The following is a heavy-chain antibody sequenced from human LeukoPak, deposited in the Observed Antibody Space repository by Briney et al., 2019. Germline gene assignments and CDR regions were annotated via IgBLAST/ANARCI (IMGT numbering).Heavy chain of an antibody. CDR3: ARGLISTVVTPDY. CDR1: GYTFTDYY. CDR2: ISAYNGNT. D-gene: IGHD4-23*01. V-gene: IGHV1-18*04. J-gene: IGHJ4*02. Sequence: ASVKVSCKASGYTFTDYYMYWVRQAPGQGLEWMGWISAYNGNTNYAQKLQGRVTMTTDTSTSTAYMELRSLRSDDTAVYYCARGLISTVVTPDYWGQGTLVTVSS.